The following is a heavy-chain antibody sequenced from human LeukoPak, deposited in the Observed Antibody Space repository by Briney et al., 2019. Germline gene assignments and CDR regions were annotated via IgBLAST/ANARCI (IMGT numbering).Heavy chain of an antibody. CDR3: AKGGYGSGRRYYYYSYMDV. J-gene: IGHJ6*03. Sequence: GGSLRLSCAASGFTFSSYWMSWVRQAPGKGLEWVANINQDGSEKYYVDSVKGRFTISRDNSKNTLYVQMNSLRAEDTAIYYRAKGGYGSGRRYYYYSYMDVWGKGTTVTISS. CDR1: GFTFSSYW. V-gene: IGHV3-7*03. CDR2: INQDGSEK. D-gene: IGHD3-10*01.